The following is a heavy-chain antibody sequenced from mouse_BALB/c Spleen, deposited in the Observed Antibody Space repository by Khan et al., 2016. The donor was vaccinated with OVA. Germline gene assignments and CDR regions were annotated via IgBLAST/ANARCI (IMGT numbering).Heavy chain of an antibody. CDR2: LLYSGTT. Sequence: VQLKESGPSLVKPSQTLSLTCSVTGDSITSGYWCWIRKFPGNKLEYMGYLLYSGTTYYNPSLKRRISITRHTSQNQYYLQLNSVTTEDTATYYCARSTYRYAFAYWGQGTLVTVSA. J-gene: IGHJ3*01. V-gene: IGHV3-8*02. D-gene: IGHD2-14*01. CDR3: ARSTYRYAFAY. CDR1: GDSITSGY.